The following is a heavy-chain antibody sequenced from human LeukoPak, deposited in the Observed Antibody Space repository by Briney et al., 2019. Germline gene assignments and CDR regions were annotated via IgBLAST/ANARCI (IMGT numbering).Heavy chain of an antibody. V-gene: IGHV3-23*01. D-gene: IGHD6-25*01. J-gene: IGHJ4*02. CDR1: GFTFSTYA. Sequence: GGSLRLSCAASGFTFSTYAMSWVRQAPGKGLEWVSAIGGSGDSTNYADSVKGRFTISRDNSKNTLYMQMNSLRVEDTAVYYCASDYFLDYWGQGTLVTVSS. CDR2: IGGSGDST. CDR3: ASDYFLDY.